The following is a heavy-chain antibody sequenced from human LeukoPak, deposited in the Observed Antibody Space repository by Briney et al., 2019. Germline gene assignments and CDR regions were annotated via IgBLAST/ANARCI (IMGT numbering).Heavy chain of an antibody. J-gene: IGHJ4*02. D-gene: IGHD3-22*01. V-gene: IGHV7-4-1*02. CDR1: GYTFTSYA. Sequence: GASVKVSCKASGYTFTSYAMNWVRQAPGQGLEWMGRINTNTGNPTYAQGFTGRFVFSLDTSVSTAYLQISSLKAEDTAVYYCARDLDYYDSSGYYDYWGQGTLVTVSS. CDR2: INTNTGNP. CDR3: ARDLDYYDSSGYYDY.